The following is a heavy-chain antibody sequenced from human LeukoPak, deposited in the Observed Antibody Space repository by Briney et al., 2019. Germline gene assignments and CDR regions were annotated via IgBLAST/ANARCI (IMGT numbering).Heavy chain of an antibody. Sequence: ASVKVSCKASGGTFSSYAISWVRQAPGQGLEWMGGIIPIFGTANYAQKFQGRVTITADESTSTAYMELSSLRSEDTAVYYCARGYGYSSANWFDPWGQGTLVTVSS. V-gene: IGHV1-69*13. D-gene: IGHD6-19*01. CDR2: IIPIFGTA. J-gene: IGHJ5*02. CDR3: ARGYGYSSANWFDP. CDR1: GGTFSSYA.